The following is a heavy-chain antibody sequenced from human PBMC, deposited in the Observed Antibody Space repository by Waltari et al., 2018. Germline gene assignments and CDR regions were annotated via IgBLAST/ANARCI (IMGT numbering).Heavy chain of an antibody. D-gene: IGHD3-10*01. CDR2: IYTSGGT. CDR3: AREKALTDKYAYYYYYGMDV. J-gene: IGHJ6*02. V-gene: IGHV4-4*07. CDR1: GGSISSYY. Sequence: QVQLQESGPGLVKPSETLSLTCTVSGGSISSYYWSWIRQPAGKGLEWIGRIYTSGGTNYNPCPRGRVTMSLDTAKYQFSLKLSSCTAADTAVYYCAREKALTDKYAYYYYYGMDVWGQGTTVTVSS.